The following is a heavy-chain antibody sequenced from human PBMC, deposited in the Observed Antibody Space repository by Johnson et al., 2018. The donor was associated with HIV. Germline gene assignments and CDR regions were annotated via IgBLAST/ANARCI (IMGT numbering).Heavy chain of an antibody. V-gene: IGHV3-33*03. J-gene: IGHJ3*02. D-gene: IGHD5-12*01. CDR3: AKDQHGPLVPTVMRDDAFDI. CDR1: GFTFSSYG. Sequence: QVQLVESGGGVVQPGTSLRPSCAASGFTFSSYGIHWVRQAPGKGLEWVAFIWHDGRDVYYADSVKGRFTVSRDNSKNAVSLQMNSLGAGDTAVYYCAKDQHGPLVPTVMRDDAFDIWGQGTMVTVSS. CDR2: IWHDGRDV.